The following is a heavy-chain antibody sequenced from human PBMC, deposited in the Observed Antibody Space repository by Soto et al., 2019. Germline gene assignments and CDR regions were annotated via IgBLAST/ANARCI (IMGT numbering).Heavy chain of an antibody. Sequence: EVQLLESGGGLVQPGGSLRLSCAASGFTFRLCAMSWVRQAPGKGPEWVSFISGSGDSTYYADSVKGRFTISRDNSKNTLYLQMNSLRAEDTAVYYCAKRAGDGNFDYWGQGTLVTVSS. CDR3: AKRAGDGNFDY. CDR1: GFTFRLCA. J-gene: IGHJ4*02. CDR2: ISGSGDST. V-gene: IGHV3-23*01. D-gene: IGHD4-17*01.